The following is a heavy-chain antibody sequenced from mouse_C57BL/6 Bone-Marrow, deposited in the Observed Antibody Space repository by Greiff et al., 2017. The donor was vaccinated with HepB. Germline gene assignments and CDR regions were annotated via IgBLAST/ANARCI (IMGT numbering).Heavy chain of an antibody. CDR2: INYDGSST. CDR3: ARDDPRWDDAMDY. Sequence: EVQRVESEGGLVQPGSSMKLSCTASGFTFSDYYMAWVRQVPEKGLEWVANINYDGSSTYYLDSLKSRFIISRDNAKNILYLQMSSLKSEDTATYYCARDDPRWDDAMDYWGQGTSVTVSS. D-gene: IGHD4-1*01. J-gene: IGHJ4*01. CDR1: GFTFSDYY. V-gene: IGHV5-16*01.